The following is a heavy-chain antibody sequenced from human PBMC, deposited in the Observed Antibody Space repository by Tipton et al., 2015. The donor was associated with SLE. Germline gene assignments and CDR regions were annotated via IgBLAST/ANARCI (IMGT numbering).Heavy chain of an antibody. CDR3: ASLRYSSSSFFDY. CDR2: IYYSGAT. V-gene: IGHV4-39*07. J-gene: IGHJ4*02. Sequence: TLSLTCNVSGGSISSSTYYWGWIRQPPGKGLEWIGTIYYSGATYYNRSLKSRVTISVDTSKNQFSLKLSSVTAADTAVYYCASLRYSSSSFFDYWGQGTLVTVSS. D-gene: IGHD6-6*01. CDR1: GGSISSSTYY.